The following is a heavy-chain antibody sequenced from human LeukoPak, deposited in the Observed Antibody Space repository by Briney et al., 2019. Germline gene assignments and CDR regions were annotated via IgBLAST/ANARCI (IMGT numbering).Heavy chain of an antibody. V-gene: IGHV3-30*18. CDR1: GFTFSSYG. CDR3: AKSQSGSVDAFDI. Sequence: GRSLRLSCAASGFTFSSYGMHWVRQAPGKGLEWVAVISYDGSKKYYAVSVKGRFTISRDNSKNTQYLQMNSLKSEDTAVYYCAKSQSGSVDAFDIRGQGTMVTVSS. J-gene: IGHJ3*02. D-gene: IGHD3-10*01. CDR2: ISYDGSKK.